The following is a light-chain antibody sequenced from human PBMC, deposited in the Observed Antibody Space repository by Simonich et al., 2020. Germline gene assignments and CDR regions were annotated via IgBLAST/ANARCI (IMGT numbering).Light chain of an antibody. CDR3: QSYDSRLSGWV. Sequence: SVLTQPPSVSGAPGQRVTISCTGSSSNIGAGYDVHWYQQLPGTAPKLLLSGNSNRPSGVPDRFAGSKSGTSASLAITGLQAEDEADYYCQSYDSRLSGWVFGGGTKLTVL. CDR1: SSNIGAGYD. V-gene: IGLV1-40*01. CDR2: GNS. J-gene: IGLJ3*02.